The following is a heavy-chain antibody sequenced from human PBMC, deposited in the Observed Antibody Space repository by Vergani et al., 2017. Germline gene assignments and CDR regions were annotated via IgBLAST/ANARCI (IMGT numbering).Heavy chain of an antibody. D-gene: IGHD3-22*01. J-gene: IGHJ5*02. CDR3: ARENYYDSSGYYGGGNWFDP. V-gene: IGHV4-30-2*01. Sequence: QLQLQESGSGLVKPSQTLSLTCAVSGGSISSGGYSWSWIRQPPGKGLEWIGYIYHSGSTYYNPSLKSRVTISVDRSKNQFSLKLSSVTAADTAVYYCARENYYDSSGYYGGGNWFDPWAREPWSPSPQ. CDR1: GGSISSGGYS. CDR2: IYHSGST.